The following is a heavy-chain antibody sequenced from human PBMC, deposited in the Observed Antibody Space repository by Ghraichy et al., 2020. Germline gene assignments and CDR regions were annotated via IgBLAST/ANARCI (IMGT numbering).Heavy chain of an antibody. V-gene: IGHV1-18*01. J-gene: IGHJ6*02. D-gene: IGHD4-11*01. CDR3: ARDIPGFGDYSNYGMDV. CDR2: ISAYNGNT. Sequence: ASVKVSCKASGYTFTSYGISWVRQAPGQGLEWMGWISAYNGNTNYAQKLQGRVTMTTDTSTSTAYMELRSLRSDDTAVYYCARDIPGFGDYSNYGMDVWGQGTTVTVSS. CDR1: GYTFTSYG.